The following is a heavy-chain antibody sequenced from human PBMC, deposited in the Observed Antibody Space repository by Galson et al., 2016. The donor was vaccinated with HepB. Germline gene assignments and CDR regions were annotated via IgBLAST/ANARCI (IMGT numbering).Heavy chain of an antibody. V-gene: IGHV4-4*02. D-gene: IGHD6-13*01. CDR2: IYHSGST. CDR1: GGSISSSNW. CDR3: ARGFVGSWPLPYYYYGMDV. Sequence: SETLSLTCAVSGGSISSSNWWSWVRQPPGKGLEWIGEIYHSGSTNYNPSLKSRVTITVDKSKNQFSLKLSSVTAADPAVYYCARGFVGSWPLPYYYYGMDVWGQGTTVTVSS. J-gene: IGHJ6*02.